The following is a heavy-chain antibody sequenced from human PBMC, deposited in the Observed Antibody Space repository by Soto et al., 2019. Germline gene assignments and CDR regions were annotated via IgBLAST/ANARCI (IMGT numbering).Heavy chain of an antibody. J-gene: IGHJ5*01. CDR1: GDSISNLDYF. CDR3: ARGRYCLTGRCFPNWFDS. V-gene: IGHV4-30-4*01. Sequence: QVQLLESGPGLVKPSQTLSLTCSVSGDSISNLDYFWAWIRQPPGQALEYIGYIYKSATTYYNPSFESRVAISVDTSKSQFSLNVNSVTAADTAVYFCARGRYCLTGRCFPNWFDSWGQGALVTVSS. CDR2: IYKSATT. D-gene: IGHD7-27*01.